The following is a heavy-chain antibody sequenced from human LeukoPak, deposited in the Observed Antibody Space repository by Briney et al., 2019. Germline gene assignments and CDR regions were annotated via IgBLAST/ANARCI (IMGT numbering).Heavy chain of an antibody. CDR3: ARDPLTTFSDY. J-gene: IGHJ4*02. V-gene: IGHV3-66*02. CDR2: IYSGGST. CDR1: GFTVSSNY. D-gene: IGHD2/OR15-2a*01. Sequence: GGSLRLSCAASGFTVSSNYMSWVRQAPGKGLEWVSVIYSGGSTYYADSVKGRFTISRDNSKNTLYLQMNSLRAEGTAVYYCARDPLTTFSDYWGQGTLVTVSS.